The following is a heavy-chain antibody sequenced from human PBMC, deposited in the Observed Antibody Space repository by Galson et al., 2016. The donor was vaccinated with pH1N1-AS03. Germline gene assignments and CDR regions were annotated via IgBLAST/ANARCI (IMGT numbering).Heavy chain of an antibody. J-gene: IGHJ4*02. CDR2: IIPLSGTT. V-gene: IGHV1-69*13. CDR1: GGTFATFA. Sequence: SVKVSCKASGGTFATFAVSWVRQARGQGLEWMGGIIPLSGTTNYAQKFQGRLTITADDSTGTASMELSSLTSEDTAVYYCARDRYRDTSTDFYVSAYWGQGTLVTVSS. D-gene: IGHD2/OR15-2a*01. CDR3: ARDRYRDTSTDFYVSAY.